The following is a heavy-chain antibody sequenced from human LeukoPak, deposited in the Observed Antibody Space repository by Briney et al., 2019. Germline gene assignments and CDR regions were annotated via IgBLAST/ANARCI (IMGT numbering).Heavy chain of an antibody. CDR2: IYPGDSDT. D-gene: IGHD2-8*01. CDR3: ARNLVYGSDARRRAFDI. J-gene: IGHJ3*02. CDR1: GDDFTTYW. Sequence: LGESLKISCQASGDDFTTYWIGWVRQTPGRGLEWMGTIYPGDSDTRYSPSFEGQVTISADKSISTAHLQWTSVKASDSGMHFCARNLVYGSDARRRAFDIWDQGTMVIVSA. V-gene: IGHV5-51*01.